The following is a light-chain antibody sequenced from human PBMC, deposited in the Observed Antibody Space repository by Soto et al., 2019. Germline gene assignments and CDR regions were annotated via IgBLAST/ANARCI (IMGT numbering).Light chain of an antibody. J-gene: IGLJ1*01. Sequence: QSALTQPASVSGSPGQSITISCTGTSSDVGGYNFVSWYQQHPGKAPKLIIYEVTNRPSGVSNRFSGSKSANTASLTISGLQAEDEADYYCSSYTSSTPRVFGTGTKLTVL. CDR1: SSDVGGYNF. CDR3: SSYTSSTPRV. CDR2: EVT. V-gene: IGLV2-14*01.